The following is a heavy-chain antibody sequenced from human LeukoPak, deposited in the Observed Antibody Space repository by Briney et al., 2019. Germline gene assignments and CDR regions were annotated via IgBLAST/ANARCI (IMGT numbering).Heavy chain of an antibody. CDR2: ISSSSSYI. Sequence: PGGSLRLSCAASGFTFSSYSMNWVRQAPGKGLEWVSSISSSSSYIYYVDSVKGRFTISRDNAKNSLYLQMNSLRAEDTAVYYCARALPMVRGVASNWFDPWGQGTLVTVSS. CDR1: GFTFSSYS. CDR3: ARALPMVRGVASNWFDP. V-gene: IGHV3-21*01. D-gene: IGHD3-10*01. J-gene: IGHJ5*02.